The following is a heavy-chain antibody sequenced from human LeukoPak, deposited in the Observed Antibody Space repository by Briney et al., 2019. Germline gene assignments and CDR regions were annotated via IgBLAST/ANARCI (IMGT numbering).Heavy chain of an antibody. V-gene: IGHV3-9*03. J-gene: IGHJ3*02. CDR2: ISWNSGSI. D-gene: IGHD3-10*01. CDR1: GFTFDDYA. Sequence: PGGSLRLSCAASGFTFDDYAMHWVRQAPGKGLEWVSGISWNSGSIGYADSVKGRFTISRDNAKNSLYLQMNSLRAEDMALYYCAKDIRGSGRSLGAFDIWGQGTMVTVSS. CDR3: AKDIRGSGRSLGAFDI.